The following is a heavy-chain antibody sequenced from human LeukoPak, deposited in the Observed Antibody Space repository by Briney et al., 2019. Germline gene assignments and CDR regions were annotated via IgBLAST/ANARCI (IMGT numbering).Heavy chain of an antibody. CDR1: GFTFSSYG. Sequence: GGSLRLSCAASGFTFSSYGMHWVRQASGKGLEWVAVISYDGSNKYYADSVKGRFTISRDNSKNTLYLQMNSLRAEDTAVYYCAKDRGEGGDYWGQGTLVTVSS. V-gene: IGHV3-30*18. J-gene: IGHJ4*02. CDR2: ISYDGSNK. D-gene: IGHD4-17*01. CDR3: AKDRGEGGDY.